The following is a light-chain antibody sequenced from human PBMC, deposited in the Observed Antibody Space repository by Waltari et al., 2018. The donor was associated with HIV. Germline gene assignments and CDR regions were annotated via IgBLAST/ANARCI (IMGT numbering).Light chain of an antibody. CDR3: CSYAGSRTWV. CDR2: DVF. Sequence: QFALTQPASVSGSPGQSLTVSCPGTSSDVGGYNFVSWYQQHPGKAPNLIIFDVFNRPAGVSERFSGSRSGNTASLTVSGLQAEDEADYYCCSYAGSRTWVFGGGTALTVL. CDR1: SSDVGGYNF. V-gene: IGLV2-23*02. J-gene: IGLJ3*02.